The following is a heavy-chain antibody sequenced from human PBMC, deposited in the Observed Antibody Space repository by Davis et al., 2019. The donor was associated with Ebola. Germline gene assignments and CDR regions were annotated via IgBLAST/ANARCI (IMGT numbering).Heavy chain of an antibody. J-gene: IGHJ6*04. CDR1: GYTFTSYD. CDR2: MNPNSGNT. D-gene: IGHD2-8*01. CDR3: GVVLYYRGYGMDV. Sequence: AASVKVSCNASGYTFTSYDINWVRQATGQGLEWMGWMNPNSGNTGYAQKFQGRVTMTRNTSISTAYMELSSLRSEDTAVYYCGVVLYYRGYGMDVWGKGTTVTVSS. V-gene: IGHV1-8*01.